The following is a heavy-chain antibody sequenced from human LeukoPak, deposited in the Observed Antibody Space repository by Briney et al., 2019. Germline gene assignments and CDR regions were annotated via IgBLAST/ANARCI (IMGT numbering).Heavy chain of an antibody. V-gene: IGHV3-21*01. D-gene: IGHD3-22*01. CDR3: ARARDSSGLAYYYYYMDV. Sequence: GGSLRLSCAASGFTFSSYSMNWVRQAPGKGLEWVSSISSSSSYIYYADSVKGRFTISRDNAKNSLYLQMNSLRAEDTAVYYCARARDSSGLAYYYYYMDVWGKGTTVTVSS. J-gene: IGHJ6*03. CDR1: GFTFSSYS. CDR2: ISSSSSYI.